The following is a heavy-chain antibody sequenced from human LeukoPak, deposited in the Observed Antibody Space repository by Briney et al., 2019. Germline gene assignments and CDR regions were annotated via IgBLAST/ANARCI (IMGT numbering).Heavy chain of an antibody. V-gene: IGHV1-18*01. D-gene: IGHD3-10*01. J-gene: IGHJ4*02. CDR2: INPYNGNT. Sequence: ASVKVSCKASGYSFTSYGITWVRQAPGQGLEWMGWINPYNGNTNYAQKLQGRVTMTTDTSTSTAYMDLRSLRSDDTAVYYCARDSITLLRGFDFWGQGTLVTVSS. CDR3: ARDSITLLRGFDF. CDR1: GYSFTSYG.